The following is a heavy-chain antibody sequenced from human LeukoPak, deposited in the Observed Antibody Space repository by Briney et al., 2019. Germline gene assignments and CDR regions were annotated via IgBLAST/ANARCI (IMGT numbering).Heavy chain of an antibody. D-gene: IGHD5-18*01. J-gene: IGHJ4*02. CDR2: INAGNGNT. Sequence: ASVKVSCKASGGTFSSYAISWVRQAPGQGLEWMGWINAGNGNTKYSQKFQGRVTITRDTSASTAYMELSSLRSEDTAVYYCARGRSGYSYGYLVYWGQGTLVTVSS. CDR3: ARGRSGYSYGYLVY. V-gene: IGHV1-3*01. CDR1: GGTFSSYA.